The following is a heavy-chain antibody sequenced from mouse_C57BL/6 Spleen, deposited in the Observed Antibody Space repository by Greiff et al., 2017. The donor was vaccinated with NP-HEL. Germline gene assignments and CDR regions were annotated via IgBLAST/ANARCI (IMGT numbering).Heavy chain of an antibody. V-gene: IGHV1-81*01. Sequence: QVQLQQSGAELARPGASVKLSCKASGYTFTSFGISWVKQRTGQGLEWIGEIYPRSGNTYYNEKFKGKATLTADKSSSTAYMELRSLTSEDSAVYFWASDYYSNPFYAMDYWGQGTSVTVSS. CDR3: ASDYYSNPFYAMDY. J-gene: IGHJ4*01. CDR1: GYTFTSFG. D-gene: IGHD2-5*01. CDR2: IYPRSGNT.